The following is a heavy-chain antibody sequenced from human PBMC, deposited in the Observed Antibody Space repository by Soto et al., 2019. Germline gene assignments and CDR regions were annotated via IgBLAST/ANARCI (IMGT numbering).Heavy chain of an antibody. J-gene: IGHJ4*02. V-gene: IGHV2-5*01. D-gene: IGHD3-10*01. CDR2: IYWNGDK. Sequence: QITLRESGPSLVKPTQTLTLTCTVSGFSLSTFEMGVGWIRQPPGKALEWLALIYWNGDKRYSPSLKTRLTIIKDTSRNQVVLTVTNVDPVATSTYYCADWTGNMVRGVIFDWGQGALVTVSS. CDR3: ADWTGNMVRGVIFD. CDR1: GFSLSTFEMG.